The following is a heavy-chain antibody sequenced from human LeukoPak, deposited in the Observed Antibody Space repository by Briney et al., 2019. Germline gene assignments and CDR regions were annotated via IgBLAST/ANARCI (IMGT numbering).Heavy chain of an antibody. D-gene: IGHD1-26*01. CDR3: AKVWQYSGSYLGLWGAFDI. Sequence: GGSLRLSCAASGFTFSSYGMHWVRQAPGKGLEWVAVISYDGSNKYYADSVKGRFTISRDNSKNTLYLQMNNLRAEDTAVYYCAKVWQYSGSYLGLWGAFDIWGQGTMVTVSS. V-gene: IGHV3-30*18. CDR2: ISYDGSNK. J-gene: IGHJ3*02. CDR1: GFTFSSYG.